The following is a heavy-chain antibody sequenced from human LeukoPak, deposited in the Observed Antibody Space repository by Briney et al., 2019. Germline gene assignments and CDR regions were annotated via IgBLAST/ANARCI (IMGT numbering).Heavy chain of an antibody. D-gene: IGHD1-26*01. J-gene: IGHJ4*02. CDR3: TTAPRGVGATTFDY. CDR1: GFTFSNAW. V-gene: IGHV3-15*07. Sequence: GSLRLSCAASGFTFSNAWMNWVRQAPGKGLEWVGRIKSKTDGGTTDYAAPVKGRFTISRDDSKNTLYLQMNSLKTEDTAVYYCTTAPRGVGATTFDYWGQGTLVTVSS. CDR2: IKSKTDGGTT.